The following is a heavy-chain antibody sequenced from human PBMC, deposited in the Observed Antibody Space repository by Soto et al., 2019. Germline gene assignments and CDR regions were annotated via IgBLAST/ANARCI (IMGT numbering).Heavy chain of an antibody. Sequence: GGSLRLSCTASGFTFGDYAMSWVRQAPGKGLEWVGFIRSKAYGGTTEYAASVKGRFTISRDDSKSIAYLQMNSLKTEDTAVYYCTRSPPHLRSGWYGYYFDYWGQGTPVTVSP. CDR2: IRSKAYGGTT. D-gene: IGHD6-19*01. CDR1: GFTFGDYA. J-gene: IGHJ4*02. CDR3: TRSPPHLRSGWYGYYFDY. V-gene: IGHV3-49*04.